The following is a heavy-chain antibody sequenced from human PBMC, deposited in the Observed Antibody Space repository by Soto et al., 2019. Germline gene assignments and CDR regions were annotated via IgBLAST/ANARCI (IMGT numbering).Heavy chain of an antibody. CDR1: GYTFTSYA. Sequence: GASVKVSCKASGYTFTSYAMHWVRQAPGQSLEWMGWINAGNGNTKYSQNFQGRVTITRDTSASTAYMELSSLRSEDTAVYYCARVNCGDCYFPFDYWGQGTLVTVS. CDR3: ARVNCGDCYFPFDY. CDR2: INAGNGNT. V-gene: IGHV1-3*01. J-gene: IGHJ4*02. D-gene: IGHD2-21*01.